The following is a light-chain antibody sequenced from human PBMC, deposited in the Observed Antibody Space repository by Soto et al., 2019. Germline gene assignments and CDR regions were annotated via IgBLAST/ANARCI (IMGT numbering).Light chain of an antibody. J-gene: IGKJ1*01. Sequence: EIVLTQSPGTLSLSPGERATLSCRASQSVSSSYLAWYQQKPGQAPRLLIYGASSRATGIADRFSGSGSGTDFPLTISRLEPEDFAVYYCQQYGSSPVAFGQGTKVEIK. CDR3: QQYGSSPVA. CDR2: GAS. CDR1: QSVSSSY. V-gene: IGKV3-20*01.